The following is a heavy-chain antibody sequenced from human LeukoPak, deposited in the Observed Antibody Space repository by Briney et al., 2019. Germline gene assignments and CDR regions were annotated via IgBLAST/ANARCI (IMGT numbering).Heavy chain of an antibody. CDR3: ARYRNDFWSGYPYYFDY. Sequence: SETLTLTCTVSGGSISSYYWSWIRQPPGKGLEWIGYIYYSGSTNYNPSLKSRVTISVDTSKNQFSLKLSSVTAADTAVYYCARYRNDFWSGYPYYFDYWGQGTLVTVSS. D-gene: IGHD3-3*01. CDR2: IYYSGST. J-gene: IGHJ4*02. V-gene: IGHV4-59*01. CDR1: GGSISSYY.